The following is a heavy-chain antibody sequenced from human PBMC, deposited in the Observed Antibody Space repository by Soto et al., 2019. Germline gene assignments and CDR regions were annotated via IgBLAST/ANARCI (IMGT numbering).Heavy chain of an antibody. CDR1: GYTFTGYD. V-gene: IGHV1-2*02. Sequence: VMVAYQASGYTFTGYDMRWVRQAPGQGLEWMGWINPNSGGTNYAQKFQGRVTMTRDTSISTAYMELSRLRSDDTAVYYCARVFQYYDSSGLNWFDPWGQGTLVTV. CDR2: INPNSGGT. CDR3: ARVFQYYDSSGLNWFDP. J-gene: IGHJ5*02. D-gene: IGHD3-22*01.